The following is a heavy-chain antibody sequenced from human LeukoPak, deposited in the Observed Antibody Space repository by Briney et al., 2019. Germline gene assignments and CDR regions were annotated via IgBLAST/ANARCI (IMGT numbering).Heavy chain of an antibody. J-gene: IGHJ5*02. CDR1: GFTFSDYY. D-gene: IGHD3-22*01. CDR3: ARGRYYDSSGYPNWFDP. Sequence: GGSLRLSCAASGFTFSDYYMSWIRQAPGKGLEWVSYISSSGSTIYYADSVKGRFTISRDNAKNSLYLQMNSLRAEDTAAYYCARGRYYDSSGYPNWFDPWGQGTLVTVSS. V-gene: IGHV3-11*04. CDR2: ISSSGSTI.